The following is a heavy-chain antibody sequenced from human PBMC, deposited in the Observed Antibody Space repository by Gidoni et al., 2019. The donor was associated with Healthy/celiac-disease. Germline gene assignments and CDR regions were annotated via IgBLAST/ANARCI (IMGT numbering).Heavy chain of an antibody. CDR3: ARDEGASGYSGYDVDY. Sequence: QVQLVQSGAEVKKPGSSVTVSCKASGGTFSRYAISWVRQAPGQGLEWMGRIIPILGIANYAQKFQGRVTITADKSTSTAYMELSSLRSEDTAVYYCARDEGASGYSGYDVDYWGQGTLVTVSS. V-gene: IGHV1-69*04. D-gene: IGHD5-12*01. CDR2: IIPILGIA. CDR1: GGTFSRYA. J-gene: IGHJ4*02.